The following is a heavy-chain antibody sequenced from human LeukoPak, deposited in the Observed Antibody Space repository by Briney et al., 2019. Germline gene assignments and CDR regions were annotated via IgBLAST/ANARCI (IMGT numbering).Heavy chain of an antibody. V-gene: IGHV1-18*01. Sequence: ASVKVSCKASGYTFTSYDINWVRQATGQGLEWMGWISAYNGNTNYAQKLQGRVTMTTDTSTSTAYMELRSLRSDDTAVYYCARDRVTYSSSWHYYYYGMDVWGQGTTVTVSS. J-gene: IGHJ6*02. D-gene: IGHD6-13*01. CDR3: ARDRVTYSSSWHYYYYGMDV. CDR2: ISAYNGNT. CDR1: GYTFTSYD.